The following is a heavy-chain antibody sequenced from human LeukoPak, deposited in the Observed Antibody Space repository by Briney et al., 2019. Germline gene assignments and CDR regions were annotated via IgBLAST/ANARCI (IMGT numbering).Heavy chain of an antibody. V-gene: IGHV3-21*03. Sequence: GGSLRLSCAASGSTFSSYRMNWVRQAPGKGLEWVSSISSSSSYIYYADSVKGRFTISRDNAKNSLYLQMNSLRAEVTAVYYCASGCSSTSCYAYWGQGTLVTVSS. J-gene: IGHJ4*02. CDR2: ISSSSSYI. CDR3: ASGCSSTSCYAY. CDR1: GSTFSSYR. D-gene: IGHD2-2*01.